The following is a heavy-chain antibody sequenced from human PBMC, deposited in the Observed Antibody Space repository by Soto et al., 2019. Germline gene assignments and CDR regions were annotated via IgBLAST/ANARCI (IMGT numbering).Heavy chain of an antibody. V-gene: IGHV3-53*01. Sequence: GGSLRLSCEASGFTVKNYQMNWVRQAPGKGLEWVSVIYSGGVTYYPDSVKGRFTITRDTSKIAVYLQVNSLRADYTAIYYCARDPTTTGYYGLDVWGQGTTVTVSS. CDR3: ARDPTTTGYYGLDV. CDR2: IYSGGVT. CDR1: GFTVKNYQ. J-gene: IGHJ6*02.